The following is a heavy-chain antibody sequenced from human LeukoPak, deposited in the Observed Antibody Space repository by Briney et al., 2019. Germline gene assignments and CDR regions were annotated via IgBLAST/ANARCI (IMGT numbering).Heavy chain of an antibody. CDR3: ARSQGYCSGGSCYEPDY. Sequence: GASVKVSCKASGGTFSTYAISWVRQAPGQRLEWMGGIIPIFGTANYAQKFQGRVTITADESTSTAYMELSSLRSEDTAVYYCARSQGYCSGGSCYEPDYWGQGTLVTVSS. V-gene: IGHV1-69*13. D-gene: IGHD2-15*01. CDR1: GGTFSTYA. CDR2: IIPIFGTA. J-gene: IGHJ4*02.